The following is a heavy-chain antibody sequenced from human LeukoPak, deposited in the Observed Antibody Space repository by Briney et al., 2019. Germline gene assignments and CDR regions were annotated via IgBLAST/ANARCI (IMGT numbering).Heavy chain of an antibody. Sequence: SETLSLTCTVSGGSISNYYWSWIRQPPGKGLEWIGYIYYSGSTNYNPSLKSRVTISVDTSQNQFSLKLSSVTAADRAMYYCARHLYESRGQTSFDYWGQGTLVTVSS. J-gene: IGHJ4*02. D-gene: IGHD3-22*01. V-gene: IGHV4-59*08. CDR3: ARHLYESRGQTSFDY. CDR2: IYYSGST. CDR1: GGSISNYY.